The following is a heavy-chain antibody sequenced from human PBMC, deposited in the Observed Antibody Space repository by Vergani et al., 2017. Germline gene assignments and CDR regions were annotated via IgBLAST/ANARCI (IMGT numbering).Heavy chain of an antibody. J-gene: IGHJ6*03. CDR2: ISPSSTTI. CDR1: GFTFSSCS. D-gene: IGHD3-10*01. Sequence: EVQLVESGGNLVQPGGSLRLSCAASGFTFSSCSMNWVRQAPGKGLEWVSYISPSSTTIYYADSVKGRFTISRDNVKNSLYLQMNSLRAEDTAVYYCARVQNGGYMDVWGKGTTVTVSS. CDR3: ARVQNGGYMDV. V-gene: IGHV3-48*01.